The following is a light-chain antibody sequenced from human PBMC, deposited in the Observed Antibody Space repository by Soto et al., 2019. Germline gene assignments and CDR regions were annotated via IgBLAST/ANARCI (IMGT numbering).Light chain of an antibody. V-gene: IGLV2-14*03. CDR3: SSYTTTSTPFV. CDR2: DVS. J-gene: IGLJ1*01. CDR1: SSDVGGYNS. Sequence: QSVLTQPASVSGSPGQSITISCTATSSDVGGYNSVSWFQKHPGQAPKLIIYDVSHRPSGVSNRFSGSKSAYTASLTISGLQAEDEADYYCSSYTTTSTPFVFGSGTKVTVL.